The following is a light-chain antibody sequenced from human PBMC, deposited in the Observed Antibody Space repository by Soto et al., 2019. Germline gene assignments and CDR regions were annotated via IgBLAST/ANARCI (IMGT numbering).Light chain of an antibody. J-gene: IGKJ2*01. V-gene: IGKV3-20*01. CDR3: QQYGSSPPMYT. CDR1: QSVSSSY. CDR2: GAS. Sequence: EIVLTQSPGTLSLSPGERATLSCRASQSVSSSYLAWYQQKPGQAPRLLIYGASGRATGIPDRFSGSWSGTDFTLTISRLEPEDFAVYYCQQYGSSPPMYTFGQGTKLEIK.